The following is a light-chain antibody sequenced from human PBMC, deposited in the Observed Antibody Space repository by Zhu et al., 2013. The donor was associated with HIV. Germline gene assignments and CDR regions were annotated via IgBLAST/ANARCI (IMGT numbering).Light chain of an antibody. CDR3: QLYGIPPL. J-gene: IGKJ3*01. CDR1: QSVSAGY. Sequence: VLTQSPGTLSLSLGERATLTCRTGQSVSAGYLAWYQHKPGQAPRLLIYDGSNRATGIPDRFNGGGSGADFTLTINGLQPEDVGVYYCQLYGIPPLFGPGTKVQIK. CDR2: DGS. V-gene: IGKV3-20*01.